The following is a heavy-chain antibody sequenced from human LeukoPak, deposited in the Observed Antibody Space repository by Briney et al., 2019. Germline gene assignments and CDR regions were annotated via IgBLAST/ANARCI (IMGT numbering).Heavy chain of an antibody. CDR2: IYYSGST. Sequence: SETLSLTCTVSGGSISYYYWSWSRQPPGKGLEWIGFIYYSGSTNYNPSLKSRVTMSVDTSKNQFSLKLSSVTAADTAVYYCARVGSQRAYRGGDCYVLWGQGTLVTVSS. J-gene: IGHJ4*02. D-gene: IGHD2-21*02. CDR1: GGSISYYY. CDR3: ARVGSQRAYRGGDCYVL. V-gene: IGHV4-59*01.